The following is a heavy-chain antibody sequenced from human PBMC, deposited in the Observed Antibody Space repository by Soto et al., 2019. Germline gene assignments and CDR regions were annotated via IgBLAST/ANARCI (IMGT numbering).Heavy chain of an antibody. CDR3: GTVHGSSRSFES. V-gene: IGHV3-23*01. CDR1: VFTFSTSA. J-gene: IGHJ4*02. Sequence: PGGSLRLSCAVSVFTFSTSAMTWVRQPPGKGLVCVSTTGLNGRTTYYADSLKGRFTVSRGNSKNTMDLHISVMRAEDTAVYYFGTVHGSSRSFESWGQGTLVTVSS. CDR2: TGLNGRTT. D-gene: IGHD4-4*01.